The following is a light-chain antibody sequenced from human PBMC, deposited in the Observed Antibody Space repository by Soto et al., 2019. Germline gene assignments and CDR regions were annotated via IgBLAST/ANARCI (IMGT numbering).Light chain of an antibody. J-gene: IGKJ1*01. V-gene: IGKV3-15*01. CDR3: PQYNNWPRP. CDR2: GAS. CDR1: HSVSSN. Sequence: EIVMTQSPATLSVSPGERATLSCRASHSVSSNVAWYQQKPGQAPRLLIFGASSRATGIPARFSGSGSGTDFPLTISSLQSEDTAVYFRPQYNNWPRPFGQGTQVEI.